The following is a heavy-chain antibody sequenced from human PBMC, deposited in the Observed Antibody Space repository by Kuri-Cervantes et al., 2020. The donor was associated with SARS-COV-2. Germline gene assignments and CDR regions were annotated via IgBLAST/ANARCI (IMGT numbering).Heavy chain of an antibody. D-gene: IGHD3-10*01. CDR3: AKEVWFGEVLGAFDI. CDR1: GFSFGDFA. J-gene: IGHJ3*02. CDR2: ISWNSGSM. V-gene: IGHV3-9*01. Sequence: SLKISCAASGFSFGDFAMHWVRQAPGKGPQWVSGISWNSGSMGYADSVKGRFTISRDNAKNSLYLQMNSLRAEDTALYYCAKEVWFGEVLGAFDIWGQGTMVTGSS.